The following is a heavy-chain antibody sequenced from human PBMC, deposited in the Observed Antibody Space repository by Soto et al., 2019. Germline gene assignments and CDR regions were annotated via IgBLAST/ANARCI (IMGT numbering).Heavy chain of an antibody. CDR1: GFTFSSYA. Sequence: EVQLLESGGGLVQPGGSLRLSCAASGFTFSSYAMSWVRQAPGKGLEWVSAISGSGGSTYYADSVKGRFTISRDNSKNTLYLQMNSLRAEDTAVYYCAKEPTVVVVAARYWYFHLWGRGTLVTVSS. D-gene: IGHD2-15*01. V-gene: IGHV3-23*01. CDR3: AKEPTVVVVAARYWYFHL. CDR2: ISGSGGST. J-gene: IGHJ2*01.